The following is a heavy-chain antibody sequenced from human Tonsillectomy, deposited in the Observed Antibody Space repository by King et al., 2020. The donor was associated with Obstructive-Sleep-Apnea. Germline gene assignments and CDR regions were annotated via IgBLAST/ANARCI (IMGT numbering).Heavy chain of an antibody. CDR1: GYSISSGYY. Sequence: QLQESGPGLVKPSETLSLTCTVSGYSISSGYYWGWIRQPPGKGLEWIGSIYHSGRTYYNPSLKSRVAISVDSSKNQFSLKVISVTAADTAVYYCAREEGVLESFDYWGQGTLVTVSS. D-gene: IGHD1-1*01. J-gene: IGHJ4*02. CDR3: AREEGVLESFDY. V-gene: IGHV4-38-2*02. CDR2: IYHSGRT.